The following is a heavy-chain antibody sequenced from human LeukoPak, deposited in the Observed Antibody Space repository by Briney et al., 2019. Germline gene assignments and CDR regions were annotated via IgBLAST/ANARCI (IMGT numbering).Heavy chain of an antibody. CDR1: GFTFSSYS. CDR2: ISGNSAYK. CDR3: AKYSHRIPTYMDY. Sequence: GGSLRLSCVVSGFTFSSYSKNWVRQTPEKRLEWVSSISGNSAYKHDADSVKGRFTISRDNAQNTLFLQMNSLRAEDTAVYYCAKYSHRIPTYMDYWGQGTLVTVSS. D-gene: IGHD5-18*01. V-gene: IGHV3-21*04. J-gene: IGHJ4*02.